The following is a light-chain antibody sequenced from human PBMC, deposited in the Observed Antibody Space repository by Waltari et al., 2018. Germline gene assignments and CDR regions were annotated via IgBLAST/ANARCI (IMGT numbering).Light chain of an antibody. Sequence: EILLTQSPGTLSLSPGERATLSCRAGQSVGRSLAWYPQKPGQPPRLLIYGSSNRATGTPARFSGGGSVTDFSLTISRLEPEDVAVYYCQHYVSLPVTFGQGTKVEIK. CDR1: QSVGRS. J-gene: IGKJ1*01. CDR3: QHYVSLPVT. V-gene: IGKV3-20*01. CDR2: GSS.